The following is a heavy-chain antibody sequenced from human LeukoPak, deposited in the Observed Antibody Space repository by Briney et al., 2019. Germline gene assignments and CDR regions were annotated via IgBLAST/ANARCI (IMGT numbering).Heavy chain of an antibody. CDR1: GFTFSSYA. Sequence: AGGSLRLSCAASGFTFSSYAMHWVRQAPGKGLEWVAVISYDGSNKYYADSVKGRFTISRDNSKNTLYLQMNSLRAEDTAVYYCASEGAYYYDSSGDAFDIWGQGTMVTVSS. CDR3: ASEGAYYYDSSGDAFDI. D-gene: IGHD3-22*01. V-gene: IGHV3-30*01. J-gene: IGHJ3*02. CDR2: ISYDGSNK.